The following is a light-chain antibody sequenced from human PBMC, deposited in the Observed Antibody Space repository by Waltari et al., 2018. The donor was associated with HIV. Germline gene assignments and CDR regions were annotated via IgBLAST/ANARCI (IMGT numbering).Light chain of an antibody. CDR2: WAS. V-gene: IGKV4-1*01. J-gene: IGKJ4*01. CDR1: QSVLKSANNLNY. CDR3: QQYYTAPIT. Sequence: DIMMTQSSESLAVSLGERATINCRSSQSVLKSANNLNYLAWYQQKAGQPPKLLLYWASTRASGVPDRFSGSGSGTDFSLTISSLQAEDVATYYCQQYYTAPITFGGGTKVEIK.